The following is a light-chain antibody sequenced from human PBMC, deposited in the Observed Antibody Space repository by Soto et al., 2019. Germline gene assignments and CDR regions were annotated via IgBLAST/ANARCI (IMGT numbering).Light chain of an antibody. CDR1: QSISSY. J-gene: IGKJ5*01. V-gene: IGKV1-39*01. Sequence: DIQMTPSPSTLSASVGDRVTILCRASQSISSYLNWYQQKPGKAPKLPIYAASSLQSGVPSRFSGSGSGTDFTLTISSLQPEDFATYYCQQSYSTPTFGQGTRLEI. CDR2: AAS. CDR3: QQSYSTPT.